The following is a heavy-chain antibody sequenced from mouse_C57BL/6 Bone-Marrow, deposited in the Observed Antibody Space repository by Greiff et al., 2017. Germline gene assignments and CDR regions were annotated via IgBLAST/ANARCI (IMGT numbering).Heavy chain of an antibody. V-gene: IGHV15-2*01. CDR1: DSEVFPIAY. Sequence: QVHVKQSGSELRSPGSSVKLSCKDFDSEVFPIAYMSWVRQKPGHGFEWIGGILPSIGRTIYGEKFEDKATLDADTLSNTAYLELNSLTSEDSAIYYCARPSNYYGSSYCYWYFDVWGTGTTVTVSS. J-gene: IGHJ1*03. D-gene: IGHD1-1*01. CDR3: ARPSNYYGSSYCYWYFDV. CDR2: ILPSIGRT.